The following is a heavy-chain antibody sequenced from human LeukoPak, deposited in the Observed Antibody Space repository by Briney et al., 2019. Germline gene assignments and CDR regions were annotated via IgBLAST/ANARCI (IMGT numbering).Heavy chain of an antibody. CDR1: GFTFSSYS. CDR2: ISSSSSYT. J-gene: IGHJ4*02. Sequence: PGGSLRLSCAASGFTFSSYSMNWVRQAPGKGLEWVSSISSSSSYTYYADSVKGRFTISRDNAKYSLYLQMNSLRAEDTAVYYCARDTAMALDYWGQGTLVTVSS. D-gene: IGHD5-18*01. V-gene: IGHV3-21*01. CDR3: ARDTAMALDY.